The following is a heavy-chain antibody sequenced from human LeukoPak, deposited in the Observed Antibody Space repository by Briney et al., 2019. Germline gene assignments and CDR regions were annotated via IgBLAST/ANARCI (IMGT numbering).Heavy chain of an antibody. CDR1: GFTFSSYW. Sequence: PGGSLRLSCTASGFTFSSYWMSWVRQAPGKGLEWVANIKQDGSEKDYVDSVKGRFTISRDNAQNSLYLQMNSLRAEDTALYYCARGRGKDYFGDWGQGTQVTVSS. D-gene: IGHD4-23*01. CDR3: ARGRGKDYFGD. V-gene: IGHV3-7*01. CDR2: IKQDGSEK. J-gene: IGHJ4*02.